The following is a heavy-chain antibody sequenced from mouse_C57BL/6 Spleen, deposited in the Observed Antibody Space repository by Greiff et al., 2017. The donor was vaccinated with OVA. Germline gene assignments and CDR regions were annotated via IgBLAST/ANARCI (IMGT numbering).Heavy chain of an antibody. D-gene: IGHD3-2*02. V-gene: IGHV1-80*01. Sequence: VQLQQSGAELVKPGASVKISCKASGYAFSSYWMNWVKPRPGKGLEWIGQIYPGDGDTNYNGKFKGKATLTADKSSSTAYMQLSSLTSEDSAVYFCAREGTAQAIYAMDYWGQGTSVTVAS. J-gene: IGHJ4*01. CDR3: AREGTAQAIYAMDY. CDR2: IYPGDGDT. CDR1: GYAFSSYW.